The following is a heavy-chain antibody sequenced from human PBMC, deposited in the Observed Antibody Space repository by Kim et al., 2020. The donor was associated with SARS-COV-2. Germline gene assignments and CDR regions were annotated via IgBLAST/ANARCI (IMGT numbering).Heavy chain of an antibody. Sequence: YADTVKGRFTIAKDNSNNTLYLQMSSRRAEDTAVYYCAKRAPGTNDYWGQGTLVTVSS. J-gene: IGHJ4*02. V-gene: IGHV3-23*01. D-gene: IGHD1-7*01. CDR3: AKRAPGTNDY.